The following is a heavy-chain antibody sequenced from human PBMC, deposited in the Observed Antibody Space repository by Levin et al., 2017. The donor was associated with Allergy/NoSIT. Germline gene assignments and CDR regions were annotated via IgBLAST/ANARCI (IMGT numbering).Heavy chain of an antibody. D-gene: IGHD3-22*01. CDR1: GFTFSSYA. V-gene: IGHV3-30-3*01. J-gene: IGHJ4*02. Sequence: GGSLRLSCAASGFTFSSYAMHWVRQAPGKGLEWVAVISYDGSNKYYADSVKGRFTISRDNSKNTLYLQMNSLRAEDTAVYYCARSIVVVYMGDWWGQGTLVTVSS. CDR2: ISYDGSNK. CDR3: ARSIVVVYMGDW.